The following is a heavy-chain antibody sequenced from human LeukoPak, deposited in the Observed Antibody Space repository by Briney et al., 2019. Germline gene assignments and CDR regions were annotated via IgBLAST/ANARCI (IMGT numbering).Heavy chain of an antibody. V-gene: IGHV3-23*01. D-gene: IGHD3-16*01. Sequence: GGSLRLSCVASGFTFSSYAMNWVRQAPGKGLEWVSVISGSGGSTCYADSVKGRFTISRDNSKNTLYLQMNSLRAEDTAVYYCAKRWGTSHGAFDIWGQGTMVTVSS. J-gene: IGHJ3*02. CDR3: AKRWGTSHGAFDI. CDR1: GFTFSSYA. CDR2: ISGSGGST.